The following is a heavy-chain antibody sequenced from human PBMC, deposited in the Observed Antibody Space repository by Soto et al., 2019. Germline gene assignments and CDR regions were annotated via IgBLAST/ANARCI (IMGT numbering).Heavy chain of an antibody. CDR2: ISYDGSNK. Sequence: GGSLRLSCAASGFTFSSYGMHWVRQAPGKGLEWVAVISYDGSNKYYADSVKGRFTISRDNSKNTLYLQMNSLRAEDTAVYYCAKDSYSRTSCYDLCYYGMDVWGQGTTVTVSS. CDR1: GFTFSSYG. V-gene: IGHV3-30*18. D-gene: IGHD2-2*01. J-gene: IGHJ6*02. CDR3: AKDSYSRTSCYDLCYYGMDV.